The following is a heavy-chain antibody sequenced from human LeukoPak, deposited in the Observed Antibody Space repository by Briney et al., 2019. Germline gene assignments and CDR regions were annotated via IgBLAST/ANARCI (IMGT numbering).Heavy chain of an antibody. J-gene: IGHJ4*02. D-gene: IGHD3-9*01. CDR1: GRSLSGYY. Sequence: PSETLSLTCAVYGRSLSGYYWSWIRQPPGKGLEWIREINHSGSTNYNPSLKSRVTISVDTSKNQFSLKLSSVTAADTAVYYCVRGKRYYDILTGYYPFDYWGQATLVTVSS. CDR2: INHSGST. V-gene: IGHV4-34*01. CDR3: VRGKRYYDILTGYYPFDY.